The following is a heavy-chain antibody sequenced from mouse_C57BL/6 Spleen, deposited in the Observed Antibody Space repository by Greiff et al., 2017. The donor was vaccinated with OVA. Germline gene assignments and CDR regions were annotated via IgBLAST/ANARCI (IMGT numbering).Heavy chain of an antibody. V-gene: IGHV7-3*01. J-gene: IGHJ4*01. Sequence: EVKLMESGGGLVQPGGSLSLSCAASGFTFTDYYMSWVRQPPGKALEWLGFIRNKANGYTTEYSASVKGRFTISRDNSQSILYLQMNALRAEDSATYYCARYNGDYDAWGQGTSVTVSS. CDR2: IRNKANGYTT. D-gene: IGHD2-4*01. CDR1: GFTFTDYY. CDR3: ARYNGDYDA.